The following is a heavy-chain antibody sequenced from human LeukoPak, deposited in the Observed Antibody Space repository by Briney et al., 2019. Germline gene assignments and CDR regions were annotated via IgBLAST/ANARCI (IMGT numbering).Heavy chain of an antibody. V-gene: IGHV3-7*01. J-gene: IGHJ4*02. Sequence: GGSLRLSCAAARFSISGYWMNWVRQAPGKGLEWVANIMKDGTEKYYVDSVKGRFTISRDNAKNSLYLQMNSLRAEATAVYYCARDPSRGYTYGYGDLWGQGTLVTVSS. CDR3: ARDPSRGYTYGYGDL. D-gene: IGHD5-18*01. CDR2: IMKDGTEK. CDR1: RFSISGYW.